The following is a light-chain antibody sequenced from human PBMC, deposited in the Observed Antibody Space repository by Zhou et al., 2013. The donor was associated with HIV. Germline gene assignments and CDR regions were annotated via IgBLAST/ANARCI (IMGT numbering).Light chain of an antibody. V-gene: IGLV2-14*01. CDR1: SRDIGAYDH. J-gene: IGLJ3*02. CDR2: DVT. Sequence: QSALTQPASVSGSPGQSITISCTGTSRDIGAYDHVSWYQQHPGKAPKLIIYDVTKRPSGVSNRFSGSKSGNTASLTISGLQADDDSDYYCNSYTTNTAWVFGGGTKLTVL. CDR3: NSYTTNTAWV.